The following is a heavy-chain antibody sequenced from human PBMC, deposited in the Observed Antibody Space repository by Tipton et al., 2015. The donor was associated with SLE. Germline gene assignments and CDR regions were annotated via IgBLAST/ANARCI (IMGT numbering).Heavy chain of an antibody. Sequence: SLRLSCAASGFPFSNYWMAWVRQAPGKRLEWVSYISSSGGTIYYADSVKGRFTISRDNAKNSLYLQMNSLRAEDTAVYYCARDQGQQLARQYFDYWGQGTLVTVSS. V-gene: IGHV3-48*03. D-gene: IGHD6-13*01. J-gene: IGHJ4*02. CDR1: GFPFSNYW. CDR2: ISSSGGTI. CDR3: ARDQGQQLARQYFDY.